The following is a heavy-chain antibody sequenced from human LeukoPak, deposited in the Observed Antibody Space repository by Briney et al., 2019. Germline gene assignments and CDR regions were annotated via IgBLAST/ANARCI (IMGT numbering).Heavy chain of an antibody. V-gene: IGHV1-69*13. CDR3: ARSRDSGFDY. D-gene: IGHD1-26*01. CDR1: GYTFTSYG. J-gene: IGHJ4*02. Sequence: GASVKVSCKASGYTFTSYGISWVRQAPGQGLEWMGGIIPIFGTANYAQKFQGRVTITADESTSTAYMELSSLRSEDTAVYYCARSRDSGFDYWGQGTLVTVSS. CDR2: IIPIFGTA.